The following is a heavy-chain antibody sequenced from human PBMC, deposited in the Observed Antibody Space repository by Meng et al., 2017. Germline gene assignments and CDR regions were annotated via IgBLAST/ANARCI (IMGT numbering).Heavy chain of an antibody. D-gene: IGHD6-25*01. V-gene: IGHV1-2*06. CDR1: GYNFPDYY. CDR3: ARDEDISAAGKLFGDY. J-gene: IGHJ4*02. CDR2: INPKSGDT. Sequence: VPLVTAGAEGKKPGASVKVSCKPSGYNFPDYYIHWVRRAPGQGLEWMGRINPKSGDTHYAQKFQARVTMTGDTSISTAYMELSGLRSDDTAMYYCARDEDISAAGKLFGDYWGQGTLVTVSS.